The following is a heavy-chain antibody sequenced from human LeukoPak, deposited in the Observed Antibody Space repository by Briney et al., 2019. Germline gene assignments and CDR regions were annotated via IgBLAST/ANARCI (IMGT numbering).Heavy chain of an antibody. CDR3: AREVFDGSGGDPGDYYYYMDV. V-gene: IGHV4-59*01. D-gene: IGHD3-10*01. Sequence: KSSETLSLTCTVSAGSINNYYWSWIRQPPGKGLEWIGYIYYSGSTNYNPSLKSRVTISVDTSKNQFSLKLSSVTAADTAVYYCAREVFDGSGGDPGDYYYYMDVWGKGTTVTVSS. CDR2: IYYSGST. J-gene: IGHJ6*03. CDR1: AGSINNYY.